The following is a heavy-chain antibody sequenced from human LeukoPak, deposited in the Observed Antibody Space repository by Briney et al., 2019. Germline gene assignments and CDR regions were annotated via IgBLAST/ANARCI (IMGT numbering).Heavy chain of an antibody. J-gene: IGHJ5*02. CDR3: ARGSGSYYYNNWFDP. Sequence: GGSLRLSCAAFGFIFSGYAMHWVRQAPGKGLEYVSAISSNGGSTYYANSVKGRFTISRDNSKNTLYLQMGGLRAEDMAVYYCARGSGSYYYNNWFDPWGQGTLVTVSS. V-gene: IGHV3-64*01. CDR1: GFIFSGYA. CDR2: ISSNGGST. D-gene: IGHD1-26*01.